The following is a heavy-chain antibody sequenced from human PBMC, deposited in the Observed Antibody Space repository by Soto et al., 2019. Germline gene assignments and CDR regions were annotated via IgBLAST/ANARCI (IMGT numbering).Heavy chain of an antibody. CDR3: ARGGQDFWSGPFDY. CDR2: IDTSGST. Sequence: ETLTLSCTVSGCSISNYYCNWIRQPAGKGLEWIGRIDTSGSTNYNPSLKSRVTMSVDTSKQDFSLKLSSVTAADTALYYCARGGQDFWSGPFDYWGRGALVTVSS. J-gene: IGHJ4*02. V-gene: IGHV4-4*07. CDR1: GCSISNYY. D-gene: IGHD3-3*01.